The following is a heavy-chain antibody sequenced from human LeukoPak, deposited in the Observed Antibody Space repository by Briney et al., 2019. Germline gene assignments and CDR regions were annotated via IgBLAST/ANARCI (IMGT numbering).Heavy chain of an antibody. CDR3: ARAIFVVNDAFDI. Sequence: NPSETLSLTCTVSGGSISSGSYHWSWIRQPAGKGLEWIGRINTSGSTNYNPSLKSRVTISVDTSKNQFSLKLSSVTAADTAVYYCARAIFVVNDAFDIWGQGTMVTVSS. D-gene: IGHD2-21*01. J-gene: IGHJ3*02. CDR2: INTSGST. CDR1: GGSISSGSYH. V-gene: IGHV4-61*02.